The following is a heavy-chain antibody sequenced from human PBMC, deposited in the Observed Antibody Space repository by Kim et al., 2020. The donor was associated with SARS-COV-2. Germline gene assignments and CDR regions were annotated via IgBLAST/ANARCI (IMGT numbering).Heavy chain of an antibody. J-gene: IGHJ4*02. V-gene: IGHV3-23*01. CDR2: IGGGGDGT. CDR3: LKTGGSGGSSGYFDY. Sequence: GGSLRLSCAASGFIFRNHGMNWVRQPPGKGLQWVSRIGGGGDGTYHADSVRGRFTISRDNSRNTVFLQMNSLRAEDTAIYYCLKTGGSGGSSGYFDYWGQGALVTVSS. D-gene: IGHD3-10*01. CDR1: GFIFRNHG.